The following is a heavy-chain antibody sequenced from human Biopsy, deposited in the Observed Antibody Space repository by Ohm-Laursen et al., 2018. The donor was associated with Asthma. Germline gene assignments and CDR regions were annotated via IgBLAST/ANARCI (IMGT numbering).Heavy chain of an antibody. CDR1: GVSIRSHY. D-gene: IGHD2-15*01. J-gene: IGHJ4*02. V-gene: IGHV4-59*11. CDR3: AGFCSGGNCPDH. CDR2: IHYSGST. Sequence: SETLSLTCTVSGVSIRSHYWTWIRQPPGKGLEWIGNIHYSGSTYPNPSLKSRVTISVDTSKKQISLRLSSVIAADTAVYYCAGFCSGGNCPDHWGQGTLVTVSS.